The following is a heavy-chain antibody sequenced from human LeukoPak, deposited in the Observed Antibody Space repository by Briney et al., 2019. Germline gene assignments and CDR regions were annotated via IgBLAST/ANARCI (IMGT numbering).Heavy chain of an antibody. J-gene: IGHJ4*02. CDR2: MNPNSGNT. D-gene: IGHD3-22*01. CDR1: GYTFTGYY. CDR3: ARGYDSSGYKTNSDY. V-gene: IGHV1-8*03. Sequence: ASVKVSCKASGYTFTGYYIHWVRQAPGQGLEWMGWMNPNSGNTGYAQKFQGRVTITRNTSISTAYMELSSLRSEDTAVYYCARGYDSSGYKTNSDYWGQGTLVTVSS.